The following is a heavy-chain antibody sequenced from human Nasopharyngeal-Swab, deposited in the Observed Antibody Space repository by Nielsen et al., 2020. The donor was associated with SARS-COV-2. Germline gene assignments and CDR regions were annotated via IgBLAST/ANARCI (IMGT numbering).Heavy chain of an antibody. Sequence: WIRQPPGKGLEWVAVVSYDGSNKYYADSAKGRFTISRDNYKNTLYLQMNSLRAEDTAVYYCARTDSSGYYPVTYYYYGMDVWGQGTTVTVSS. CDR2: VSYDGSNK. CDR3: ARTDSSGYYPVTYYYYGMDV. V-gene: IGHV3-30-3*01. J-gene: IGHJ6*02. D-gene: IGHD3-22*01.